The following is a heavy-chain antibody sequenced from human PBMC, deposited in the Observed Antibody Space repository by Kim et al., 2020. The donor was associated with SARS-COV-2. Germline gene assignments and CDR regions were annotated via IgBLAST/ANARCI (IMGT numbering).Heavy chain of an antibody. Sequence: GGSLRLSCAASGFTFSSYWMHWVRQAPGKGLVWVSRINSDGSTTNYADSVKGRFSISRDNAKNTLYLQMNSLGAEDTALYYCARGIISYYGVDVWGQGTTVAGSS. CDR2: INSDGSTT. CDR3: ARGIISYYGVDV. CDR1: GFTFSSYW. V-gene: IGHV3-74*01. J-gene: IGHJ6*02.